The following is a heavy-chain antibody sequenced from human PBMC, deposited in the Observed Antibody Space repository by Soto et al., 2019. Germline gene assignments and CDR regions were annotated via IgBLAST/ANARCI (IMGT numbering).Heavy chain of an antibody. CDR3: ARINGGSPDF. Sequence: ETLSLTCTVSGGSMNAHFWSWIRQSAGKGLEWIGHIYISGTTMYNPSLKSRVTMSVDPPKNQLSLKLTSVTAADTAVYYCARINGGSPDFWGQGTLVTVSS. CDR1: GGSMNAHF. CDR2: IYISGTT. V-gene: IGHV4-4*07. J-gene: IGHJ4*02. D-gene: IGHD2-15*01.